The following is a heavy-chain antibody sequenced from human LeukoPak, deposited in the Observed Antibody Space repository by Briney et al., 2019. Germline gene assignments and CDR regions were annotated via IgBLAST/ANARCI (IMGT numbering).Heavy chain of an antibody. V-gene: IGHV4-39*01. D-gene: IGHD3-22*01. CDR3: ASRERITMIVVVMDSDY. Sequence: SETLSLTCTVSGGSISSSSYYWGWIRQPPGKGLEWIGSIYYSGSTYYNPSLKSRVTISVDTSKNQFSLKLSSVTAADTAVYYCASRERITMIVVVMDSDYWGQGTLVTVSS. CDR1: GGSISSSSYY. CDR2: IYYSGST. J-gene: IGHJ4*02.